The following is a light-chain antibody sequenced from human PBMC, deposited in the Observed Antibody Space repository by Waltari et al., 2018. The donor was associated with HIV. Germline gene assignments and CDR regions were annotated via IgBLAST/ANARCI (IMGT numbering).Light chain of an antibody. Sequence: QSVLTQPPSVSGAPGQRVTVSCSGSSSSIGSGYVCWYQQLPGAAPKLVIYRNDQRPSGFPDRFSCSKSGTSASLAISGLRSEDEAVYYCGAWNGSPSGPVFGGGTKLTVL. V-gene: IGLV1-47*01. CDR2: RND. J-gene: IGLJ3*02. CDR1: SSSIGSGY. CDR3: GAWNGSPSGPV.